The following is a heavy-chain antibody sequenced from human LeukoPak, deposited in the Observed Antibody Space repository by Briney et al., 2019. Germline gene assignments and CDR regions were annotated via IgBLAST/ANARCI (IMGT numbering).Heavy chain of an antibody. V-gene: IGHV4-39*01. J-gene: IGHJ5*02. Sequence: SETLSLTCTVSGGSISSSSYYWGWIRQPPGKGLEWIGSIYYSGSTYYNPSLKSRVTISVDASKNQFSLKLSSVTAADTAVYYCARGSSPYCGGDCYTYNWFDPRGQGTLVTVSS. D-gene: IGHD2-21*02. CDR1: GGSISSSSYY. CDR3: ARGSSPYCGGDCYTYNWFDP. CDR2: IYYSGST.